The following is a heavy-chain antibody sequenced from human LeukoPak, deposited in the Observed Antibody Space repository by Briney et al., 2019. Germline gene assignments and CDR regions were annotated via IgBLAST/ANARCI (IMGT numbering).Heavy chain of an antibody. CDR2: INHSGST. CDR1: GGSFSGYY. V-gene: IGHV4-34*01. CDR3: VSRGGYGR. J-gene: IGHJ4*02. Sequence: SETLSLTCAVYGGSFSGYYWSWIRQPPGKGLEWIGEINHSGSTNYNPSLKSRVTISVDTSKNQFSLKLSSVTAADTAVYYCVSRGGYGRWGQGTLVTVSS. D-gene: IGHD5-12*01.